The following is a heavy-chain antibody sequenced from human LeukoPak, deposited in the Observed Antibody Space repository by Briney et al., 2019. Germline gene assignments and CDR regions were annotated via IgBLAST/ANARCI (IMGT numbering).Heavy chain of an antibody. CDR3: ASTGGSTSCDY. J-gene: IGHJ4*02. Sequence: SETLSLTCAVYGGSFSGYYWSWIRQPPGKGLEWIGEINHSGSTNYNPSLKSRVTISVDTSKNQFSLKLSSVTAADTAVYYCASTGGSTSCDYWGQGTLVTVSS. CDR2: INHSGST. V-gene: IGHV4-34*01. CDR1: GGSFSGYY. D-gene: IGHD2-2*01.